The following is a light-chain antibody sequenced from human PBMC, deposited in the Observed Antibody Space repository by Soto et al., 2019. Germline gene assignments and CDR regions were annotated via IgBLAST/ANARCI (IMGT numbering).Light chain of an antibody. V-gene: IGKV3-20*01. CDR1: QSVSSSY. Sequence: EIVLTQSPGTLSLSPGDRATLSCRASQSVSSSYLAWYQQKPGRAPRLLIYGASSRATGIPDRFSGRGSGTDFTLTISRREPEDFAVYYCQQYGNSPWTFGQGTKVDIK. CDR3: QQYGNSPWT. CDR2: GAS. J-gene: IGKJ1*01.